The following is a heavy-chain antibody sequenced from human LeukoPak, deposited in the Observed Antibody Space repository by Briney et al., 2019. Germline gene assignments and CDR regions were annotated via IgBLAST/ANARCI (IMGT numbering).Heavy chain of an antibody. D-gene: IGHD2/OR15-2a*01. CDR1: GDSVSSNSVT. J-gene: IGHJ5*02. Sequence: SQTLSLTCAISGDSVSSNSVTWNWIRQSPSRGLEWLGRTYYRSTWYNDYAVSVRGRITVNPDTSKNQFSLHLNSVTPEYTAVYYWERSLTQYDSFDPWGQEILVPVSS. CDR2: TYYRSTWYN. CDR3: ERSLTQYDSFDP. V-gene: IGHV6-1*01.